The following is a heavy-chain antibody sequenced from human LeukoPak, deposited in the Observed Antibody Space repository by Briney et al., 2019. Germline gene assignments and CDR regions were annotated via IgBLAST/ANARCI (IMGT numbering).Heavy chain of an antibody. CDR3: ARLTSGWYVIY. J-gene: IGHJ4*01. Sequence: SETLSLTCPVSGGSISNSAYCWGWFRQAPGQEVEWIASIYYTGNTYYSASLKSRVTISVDTSKNQLSLQMSCVTDADTAIYYSARLTSGWYVIYWGQGTLVTVSS. CDR2: IYYTGNT. D-gene: IGHD6-19*01. CDR1: GGSISNSAYC. V-gene: IGHV4-39*01.